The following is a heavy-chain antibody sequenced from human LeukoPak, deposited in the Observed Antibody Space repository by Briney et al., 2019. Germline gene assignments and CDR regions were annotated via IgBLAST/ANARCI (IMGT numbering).Heavy chain of an antibody. CDR1: GGSISSSNW. J-gene: IGHJ4*02. CDR3: ARLRPGTNHALDS. CDR2: IYHSGSA. Sequence: SETLSLTCAVSGGSISSSNWWSWVRQSPGKGLEWIGEIYHSGSANYNPSLNSRITISVDKSKNQLSLKLSSVTAADTAVYYCARLRPGTNHALDSWGQGTLVTVSS. D-gene: IGHD1-14*01. V-gene: IGHV4-4*02.